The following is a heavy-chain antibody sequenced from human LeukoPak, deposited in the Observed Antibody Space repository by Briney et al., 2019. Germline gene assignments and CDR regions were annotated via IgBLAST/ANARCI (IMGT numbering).Heavy chain of an antibody. CDR1: GYTFTSYY. V-gene: IGHV1-46*01. D-gene: IGHD3-3*01. CDR2: INPSGGST. Sequence: ASVKVSCKASGYTFTSYYVHWVRQAPGQGLEWMGIINPSGGSTSYAQKFQGRVTMTRDTSTSTVYMELSSLRSEDTAVYYCARDRPNPSGLRFLESSKPDFDYWGQGTLATVSS. CDR3: ARDRPNPSGLRFLESSKPDFDY. J-gene: IGHJ4*02.